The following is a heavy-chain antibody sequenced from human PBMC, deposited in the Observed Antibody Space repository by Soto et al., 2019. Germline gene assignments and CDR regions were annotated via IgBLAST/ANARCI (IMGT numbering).Heavy chain of an antibody. CDR1: GGSISSGGYY. CDR3: ARVGGINWFDP. V-gene: IGHV4-31*03. J-gene: IGHJ5*02. D-gene: IGHD3-16*01. CDR2: IYYSGST. Sequence: QVQLQESGPGLVKPSQTLSLTCTVSGGSISSGGYYWSWIRQHPGKGLEWIGYIYYSGSTYYNPSLKXRXTXSXXTSKYQFSLKLSSVTAADTAVYYCARVGGINWFDPWGQGTLVTVSS.